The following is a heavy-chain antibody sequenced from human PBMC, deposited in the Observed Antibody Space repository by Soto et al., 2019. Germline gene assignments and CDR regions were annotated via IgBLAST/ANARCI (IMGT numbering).Heavy chain of an antibody. D-gene: IGHD2-2*01. CDR3: ARASYIVVVPAAMWFDY. J-gene: IGHJ4*02. Sequence: QVQLQQWGAGLLKPSETLSLTCAVYGGSFSGYYWSWIRQPPGKGLEWIGEIYHSGSTNYNPSLKSRVTISVDTSKNQFSLKLSSVTAADTAVYYCARASYIVVVPAAMWFDYWGQGTLVTVSS. V-gene: IGHV4-34*01. CDR2: IYHSGST. CDR1: GGSFSGYY.